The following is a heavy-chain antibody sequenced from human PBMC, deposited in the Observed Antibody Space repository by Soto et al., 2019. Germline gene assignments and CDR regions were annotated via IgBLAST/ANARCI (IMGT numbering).Heavy chain of an antibody. J-gene: IGHJ4*02. CDR1: GYTFTSYA. V-gene: IGHV1-3*01. CDR2: INAGNGNT. Sequence: ALVKVSCKASGYTFTSYAMHWVRQAPGQRLEWMGWINAGNGNTKYSQKFQGRVTITRDTSASTAYMELSSLRSEDTAVYYCARYRIAAAEHPFDYWGQGTLVTVSS. D-gene: IGHD6-13*01. CDR3: ARYRIAAAEHPFDY.